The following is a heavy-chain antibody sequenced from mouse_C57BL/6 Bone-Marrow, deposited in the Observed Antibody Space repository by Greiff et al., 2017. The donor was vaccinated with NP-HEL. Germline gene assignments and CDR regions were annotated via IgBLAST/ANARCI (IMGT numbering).Heavy chain of an antibody. J-gene: IGHJ1*03. CDR1: GYTFTSYW. CDR3: ARDGYYLYWYFDV. V-gene: IGHV1-64*01. D-gene: IGHD2-3*01. CDR2: IHPNSGST. Sequence: VQLQQPGAELVKPGASVKLSCKASGYTFTSYWMHWVKQRPGQGLEWIGTIHPNSGSTNYNEKFKSKAILTVDKSSSTAYMQLSSLTSEDSAVYYCARDGYYLYWYFDVWGTGTTVTVSS.